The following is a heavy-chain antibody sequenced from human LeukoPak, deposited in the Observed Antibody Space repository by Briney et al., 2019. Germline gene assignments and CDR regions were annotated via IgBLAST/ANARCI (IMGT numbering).Heavy chain of an antibody. CDR1: GGSISSSGYY. Sequence: SETLSLTCTVSGGSISSSGYYWGWIRQPPGKGLEWIGSIFYTGSTYYNPSLKSRVTISIDTSKNQFSLKLNSVTAADTAVYYCARHCSGGTCYSDFDYWGQGTLVTVSS. J-gene: IGHJ4*02. D-gene: IGHD2-15*01. CDR3: ARHCSGGTCYSDFDY. CDR2: IFYTGST. V-gene: IGHV4-39*01.